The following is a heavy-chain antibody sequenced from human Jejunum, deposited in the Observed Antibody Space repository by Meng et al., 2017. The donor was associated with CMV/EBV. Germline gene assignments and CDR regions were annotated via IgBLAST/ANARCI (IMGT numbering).Heavy chain of an antibody. CDR2: ISAYNGNT. Sequence: AQLVQSGGAVKEPVAVLKVSCTASGYTFTNSGITWVRQATGQGLEWMGWISAYNGNTNYAQPLQGRVTMTTDTSTSTAYMELRSLRSDDTAVYYCAIRPLSWFDPWGQGTLVTVSS. V-gene: IGHV1-18*01. J-gene: IGHJ5*02. CDR1: GYTFTNSG. CDR3: AIRPLSWFDP.